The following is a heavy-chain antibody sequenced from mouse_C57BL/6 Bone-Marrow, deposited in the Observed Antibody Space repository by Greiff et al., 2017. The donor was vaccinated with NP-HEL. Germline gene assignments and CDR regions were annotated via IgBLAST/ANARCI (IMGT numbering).Heavy chain of an antibody. CDR3: TTGGSSPYAMDY. Sequence: SGAELVRPGASVKLSCTVSGFNIKDDYMHWVKQRPEQGLEWIGWLDPENGDTEYASKFQGKATITADTSSNTAYLQLSSLTSEDTAVYYCTTGGSSPYAMDYWGQGTSVTVSS. J-gene: IGHJ4*01. D-gene: IGHD1-1*01. CDR1: GFNIKDDY. V-gene: IGHV14-4*01. CDR2: LDPENGDT.